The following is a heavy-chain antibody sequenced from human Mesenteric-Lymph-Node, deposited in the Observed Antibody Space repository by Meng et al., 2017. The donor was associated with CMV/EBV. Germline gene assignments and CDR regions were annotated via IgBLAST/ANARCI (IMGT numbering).Heavy chain of an antibody. CDR1: GYTFTSYY. CDR3: ARGRGYGPYYFDY. J-gene: IGHJ4*02. V-gene: IGHV1-8*02. CDR2: MNPNSGNT. Sequence: ASVKVSCKASGYTFTSYYMHWVRQATGQGLEWMGWMNPNSGNTGYAQKFQGRVTMTRNTSISTAYMELSSLRSEDTAVYYCARGRGYGPYYFDYWGQGTLVTVSS. D-gene: IGHD5-12*01.